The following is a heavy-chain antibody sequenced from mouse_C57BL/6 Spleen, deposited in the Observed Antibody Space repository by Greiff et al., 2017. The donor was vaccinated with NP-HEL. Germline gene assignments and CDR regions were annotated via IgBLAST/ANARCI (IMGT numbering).Heavy chain of an antibody. CDR3: ARYLPCAMDY. Sequence: QVQLQQPGAELVKPGASVKLSCKASGYTFTSYWMHWVKQRPGQGLEWIGMIHPNSGSTNYNEKFKSKATLTVAKSSSTAYMQLSSLTSEDSAVYYCARYLPCAMDYWGQGTSVTVSS. CDR2: IHPNSGST. V-gene: IGHV1-64*01. CDR1: GYTFTSYW. J-gene: IGHJ4*01.